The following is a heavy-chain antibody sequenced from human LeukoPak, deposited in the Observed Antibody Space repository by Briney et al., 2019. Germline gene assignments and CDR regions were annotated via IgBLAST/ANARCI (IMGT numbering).Heavy chain of an antibody. CDR2: IYHSGST. V-gene: IGHV4-38-2*02. Sequence: KSSETLSLTCTVSGYSISSGYYWGWIRPPPGKGLEWIGSIYHSGSTYYNPSLKSRVTISVDTSKNQFSLKLSSVTAADTAVYYCAREGTRRGMDVWGKGTTVTVSS. J-gene: IGHJ6*04. CDR1: GYSISSGYY. CDR3: AREGTRRGMDV.